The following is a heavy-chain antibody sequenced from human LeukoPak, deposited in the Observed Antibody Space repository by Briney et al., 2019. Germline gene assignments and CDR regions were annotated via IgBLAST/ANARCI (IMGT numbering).Heavy chain of an antibody. CDR3: AKDRAYCGGDCYEFDY. D-gene: IGHD2-21*02. CDR2: ISYDGSNK. Sequence: GGSLRLSCAASGFTVSSYGMHWVRQAPGKGLEWVAVISYDGSNKYYADSVKGRFTISRDNSKNTLYLQMNSLRAEDTAVYYCAKDRAYCGGDCYEFDYWGQGTLVTVSS. V-gene: IGHV3-30*18. CDR1: GFTVSSYG. J-gene: IGHJ4*02.